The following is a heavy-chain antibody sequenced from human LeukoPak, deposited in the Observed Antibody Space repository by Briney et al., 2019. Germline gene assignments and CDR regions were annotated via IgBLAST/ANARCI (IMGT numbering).Heavy chain of an antibody. CDR3: ARDHKWGFDI. J-gene: IGHJ3*02. Sequence: GGSLRLSCAASGFNFNIYAMNWIRQAPGKGLEWVAYINGESTWIYYADSVKGRFTISRDSAENSVYLQMNSLRDEDTAVYFCARDHKWGFDIWGQGTMVTVSS. CDR2: INGESTWI. D-gene: IGHD2-8*01. CDR1: GFNFNIYA. V-gene: IGHV3-48*02.